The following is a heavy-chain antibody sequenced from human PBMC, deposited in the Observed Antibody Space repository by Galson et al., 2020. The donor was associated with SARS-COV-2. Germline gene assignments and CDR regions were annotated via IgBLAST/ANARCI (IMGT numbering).Heavy chain of an antibody. J-gene: IGHJ4*02. Sequence: GGSLSLSCAGSGFTFSDYGMHWVRQAPDKGLEWVAVIWNDGKNKYYADSVKGRFTISRDNSKNTLYLQLNSLKVEDTAVYFCARSSGSTVRGCSDYWGQGTLVTVSS. V-gene: IGHV3-33*01. CDR1: GFTFSDYG. CDR3: ARSSGSTVRGCSDY. D-gene: IGHD1-26*01. CDR2: IWNDGKNK.